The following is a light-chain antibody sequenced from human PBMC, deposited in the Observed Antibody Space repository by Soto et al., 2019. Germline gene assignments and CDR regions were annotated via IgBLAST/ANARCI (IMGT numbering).Light chain of an antibody. Sequence: DIVMTQSPATQSVSPGERATLSCRASQSVSSNLAWYQQKPGQAPRLLIYGASTRATGIPARFSGSGSGTEFTLTISSLQSEDFAVYYCQQYNNGWTFGQGTMVDVK. V-gene: IGKV3-15*01. J-gene: IGKJ1*01. CDR3: QQYNNGWT. CDR2: GAS. CDR1: QSVSSN.